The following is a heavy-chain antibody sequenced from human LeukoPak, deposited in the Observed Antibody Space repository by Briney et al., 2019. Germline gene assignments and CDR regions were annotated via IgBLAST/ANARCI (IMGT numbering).Heavy chain of an antibody. CDR3: ARSYDRDYYYMDV. CDR2: IYYSGST. Sequence: SETLSLTCTVSGGSISSYYWSWIRQPPGKGLEWIGYIYYSGSTNYNPSLKSRVTISVDTSKNQFSLKLSSVTAADTAVYYCARSYDRDYYYMDVWGKGTTVTISS. D-gene: IGHD3-22*01. CDR1: GGSISSYY. V-gene: IGHV4-59*01. J-gene: IGHJ6*03.